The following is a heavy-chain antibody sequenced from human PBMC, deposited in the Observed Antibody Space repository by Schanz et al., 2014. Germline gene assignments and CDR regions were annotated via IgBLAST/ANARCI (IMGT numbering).Heavy chain of an antibody. CDR3: ARKMKLGVYGGKVHDALDI. CDR1: GFTFSSHW. CDR2: INSVGSNT. V-gene: IGHV3-74*01. D-gene: IGHD4-17*01. J-gene: IGHJ3*02. Sequence: EVQLVQSGGGLVQPGGSLRLSCAASGFTFSSHWMHWVRQDPGKGLVWVARINSVGSNTDYADSVTGRFTISRDNAKNTLYLKMNTLRAEDTASYYCARKMKLGVYGGKVHDALDIWGQGTMVTVST.